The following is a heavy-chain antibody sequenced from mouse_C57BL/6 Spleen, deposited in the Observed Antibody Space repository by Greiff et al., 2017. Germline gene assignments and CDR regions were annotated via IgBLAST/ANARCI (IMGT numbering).Heavy chain of an antibody. D-gene: IGHD1-1*01. CDR1: GFTFSNYW. Sequence: EVQRVESGGGLVQPGGSMKLSCVASGFTFSNYWMNWVRQSPEKGLEWVAQIRLKSDNYATHYAESVKGRFTISRDDSKSSVYLQMNNVRAEDTGIYYCTVLYYYGSSYYAMDYWGQGTSVTVSS. V-gene: IGHV6-3*01. CDR3: TVLYYYGSSYYAMDY. J-gene: IGHJ4*01. CDR2: IRLKSDNYAT.